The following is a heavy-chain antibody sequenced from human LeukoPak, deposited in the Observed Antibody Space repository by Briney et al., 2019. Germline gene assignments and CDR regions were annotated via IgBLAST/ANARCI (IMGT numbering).Heavy chain of an antibody. CDR3: ARTIRGYKPYYFVY. J-gene: IGHJ4*02. CDR2: IYYSGST. CDR1: RGSISSYY. D-gene: IGHD5-12*01. Sequence: SETLSLTCTVSRGSISSYYWSWIRQPPGKGLEWIGYIYYSGSTNYNPSLKSRVTISVDTSKNQFSLKLSSVTAADTAVYYCARTIRGYKPYYFVYWGQRTLVTVSS. V-gene: IGHV4-59*01.